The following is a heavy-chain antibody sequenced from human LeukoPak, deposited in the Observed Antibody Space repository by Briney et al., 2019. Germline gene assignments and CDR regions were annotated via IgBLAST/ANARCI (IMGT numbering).Heavy chain of an antibody. CDR1: GFTFSSYE. J-gene: IGHJ4*02. CDR3: ARDHDSSSCPYFDY. CDR2: ISSSGSTI. Sequence: GGSLRLSCAASGFTFSSYEMNWVRQAPGKGLEWVSYISSSGSTIYYADSVKGRFTISRDNAKNSLYLQMNSLRAEDTAVYYCARDHDSSSCPYFDYWGQGTLVTVSS. D-gene: IGHD6-13*01. V-gene: IGHV3-48*03.